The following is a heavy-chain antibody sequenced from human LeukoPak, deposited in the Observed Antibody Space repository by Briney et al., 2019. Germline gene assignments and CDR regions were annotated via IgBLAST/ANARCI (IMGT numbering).Heavy chain of an antibody. CDR3: VSGYSGYDFDALDY. D-gene: IGHD5-12*01. CDR2: ISSNGGST. V-gene: IGHV3-64D*06. J-gene: IGHJ4*02. Sequence: SGGTLRLSCSASGVTFSSYAMHWVRQAPGKGLQYVSAISSNGGSTYYADSVKGRFTISRDNSKNTLYLQMSSLRAEDTAVYYCVSGYSGYDFDALDYWGQGTLVTVSS. CDR1: GVTFSSYA.